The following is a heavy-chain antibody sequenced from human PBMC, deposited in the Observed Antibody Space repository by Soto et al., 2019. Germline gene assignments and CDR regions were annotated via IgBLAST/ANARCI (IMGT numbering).Heavy chain of an antibody. CDR3: VKAPYSSGWSKSYYFDY. J-gene: IGHJ4*02. D-gene: IGHD6-19*01. CDR2: ISSNGGST. Sequence: GGSLRLSCSASGFTFSSYAMHWVRPAPGKGLEYVSAISSNGGSTYYADSVKGRFTISRDNSKNTLYLQMSSLRAEDTAVYYCVKAPYSSGWSKSYYFDYWGQGTLVTVSS. V-gene: IGHV3-64D*06. CDR1: GFTFSSYA.